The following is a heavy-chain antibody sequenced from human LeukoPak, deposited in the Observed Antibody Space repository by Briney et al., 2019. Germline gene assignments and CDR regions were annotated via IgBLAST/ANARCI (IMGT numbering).Heavy chain of an antibody. CDR2: IYYSGST. CDR3: ARLRISSGHFDY. D-gene: IGHD3-10*01. CDR1: GGSISSYY. Sequence: PSETLSLTCTVSGGSISSYYWSWIRQPPGKGLEWIGYIYYSGSTNYNPSLKSRVTISVDTSKYQFSLKLSSVTAADTAVYYCARLRISSGHFDYWGQGTLVTVSS. V-gene: IGHV4-59*08. J-gene: IGHJ4*02.